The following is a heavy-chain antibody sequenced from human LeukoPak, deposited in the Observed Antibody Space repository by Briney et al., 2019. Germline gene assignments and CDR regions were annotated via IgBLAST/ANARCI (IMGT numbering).Heavy chain of an antibody. D-gene: IGHD4-17*01. J-gene: IGHJ5*02. CDR3: ARDTVTFDP. V-gene: IGHV4-4*07. Sequence: MASETLSLPCTVSGVSISSYYWRWIRQPAGKGLEWIGRIYTSGNTNYNPSLKSRVTMSVDTSKNQFSLRLSSVTAADTAVYYCARDTVTFDPWGQGTLVTVSS. CDR2: IYTSGNT. CDR1: GVSISSYY.